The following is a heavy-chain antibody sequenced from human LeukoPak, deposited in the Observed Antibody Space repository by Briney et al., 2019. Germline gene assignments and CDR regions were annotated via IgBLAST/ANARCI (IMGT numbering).Heavy chain of an antibody. Sequence: GGSLRLSCAASGFSFSTYGMNWVRQAPGKGLEWISYISTTSSLIYYADSVKGRFTISRDNAKNSLYLQMNSLRAEDTAVYYCAREMDFFDSTNFYPHLRFDPWGQGTLVTVSS. J-gene: IGHJ5*02. V-gene: IGHV3-48*04. D-gene: IGHD2/OR15-2a*01. CDR1: GFSFSTYG. CDR3: AREMDFFDSTNFYPHLRFDP. CDR2: ISTTSSLI.